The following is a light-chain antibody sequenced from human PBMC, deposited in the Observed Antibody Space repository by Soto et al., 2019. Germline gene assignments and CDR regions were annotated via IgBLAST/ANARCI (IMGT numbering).Light chain of an antibody. CDR2: KAS. CDR1: QSISSY. J-gene: IGKJ1*01. CDR3: QQYNSYSGT. Sequence: LQLVQTPFSLSAPVVARVTITCLASQSISSYLNWYQQKPGKAPKLLIYKASSLESGVPSRFSGSGSGTEFTLTISSLQPDDFATYYCQQYNSYSGTFGQGTKVDIK. V-gene: IGKV1-5*03.